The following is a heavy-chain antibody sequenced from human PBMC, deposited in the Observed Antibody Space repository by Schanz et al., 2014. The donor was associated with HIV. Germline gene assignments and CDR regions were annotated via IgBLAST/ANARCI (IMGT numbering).Heavy chain of an antibody. D-gene: IGHD1-1*01. V-gene: IGHV3-33*06. J-gene: IGHJ4*02. Sequence: QVQLVESGGGVVQPGRSLRLSCAASGFTFSNFAMHWVRQAPGKGLEWAAVIWYDGSYKYYADSVKGRFTISRDNSKNTLYLQMNSLRAEDTAVYYCAKRRDSGYAYFDYWGQGTLVTVSS. CDR1: GFTFSNFA. CDR3: AKRRDSGYAYFDY. CDR2: IWYDGSYK.